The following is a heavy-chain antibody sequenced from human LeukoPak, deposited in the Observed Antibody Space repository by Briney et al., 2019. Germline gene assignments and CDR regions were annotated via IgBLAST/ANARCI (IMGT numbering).Heavy chain of an antibody. CDR3: ARDANYRDRSGYPSPFDF. V-gene: IGHV4-39*02. Sequence: SETLSLTCTVSGDSISSSRFFWAWIRQPPGKGLEWIASLSDGGSPKYSPSFQSRVSILTDTSKNQLSLNLESVTAADTAVYYCARDANYRDRSGYPSPFDFWGQGILVIVSS. CDR1: GDSISSSRFF. CDR2: LSDGGSP. J-gene: IGHJ4*02. D-gene: IGHD6-19*01.